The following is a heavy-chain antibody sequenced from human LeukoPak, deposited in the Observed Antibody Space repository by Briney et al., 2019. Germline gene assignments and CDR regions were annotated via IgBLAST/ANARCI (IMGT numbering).Heavy chain of an antibody. D-gene: IGHD1-26*01. Sequence: GESLKISCKGSGYSFTSYWIGWVRQTPGKGLEWMGLIYPGDSDARYSPSFQGQVSISVDMSNTTAYLQWSSLKASDTAVYYCARRPLTPGIAGDYYFDYWGQGTLVTVST. CDR3: ARRPLTPGIAGDYYFDY. V-gene: IGHV5-51*01. J-gene: IGHJ4*02. CDR1: GYSFTSYW. CDR2: IYPGDSDA.